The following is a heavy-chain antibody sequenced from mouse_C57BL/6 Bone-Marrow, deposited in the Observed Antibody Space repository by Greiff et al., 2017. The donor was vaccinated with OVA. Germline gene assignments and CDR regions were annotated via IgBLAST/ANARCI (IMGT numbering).Heavy chain of an antibody. CDR1: GFNFKSSY. V-gene: IGHV14-3*01. Sequence: EVQLQQSVAELVRPGASVKLSCTASGFNFKSSYMHWVKQRPEQGLEWIGRIDPANGNTKYAQTFQGKATITADTSSNTAYLQLSSLTSEDTAIYSRASNYCFDYWGQGTTLTVSS. CDR2: IDPANGNT. CDR3: ASNYCFDY. J-gene: IGHJ2*01.